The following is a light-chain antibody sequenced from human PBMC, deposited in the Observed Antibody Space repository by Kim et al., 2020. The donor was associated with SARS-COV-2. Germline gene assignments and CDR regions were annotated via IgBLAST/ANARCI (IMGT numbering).Light chain of an antibody. V-gene: IGLV2-14*03. CDR1: STDVGGFDY. Sequence: QSALTQPASVSGSPGQSITISCTGTSTDVGGFDYVSWYQQHPDKAPTLVVYNVNKRPSGVSNRFSGSKSGNTASLTISELQAEDEADYYCSSYTRTSTWVFGGGPKVTVL. J-gene: IGLJ3*02. CDR3: SSYTRTSTWV. CDR2: NVN.